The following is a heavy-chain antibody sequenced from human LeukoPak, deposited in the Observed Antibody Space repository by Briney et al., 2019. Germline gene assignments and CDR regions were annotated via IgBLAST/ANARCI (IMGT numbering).Heavy chain of an antibody. CDR2: ISSSGSTI. CDR3: AREHIAGATVSYFDY. Sequence: PGGALRLSCAASGFTFSDYYMSWIRQAPGKGLEWVSYISSSGSTIYYADSVKGRFTISRDNAKNSLYLQMNSLRAEDTAVYYCAREHIAGATVSYFDYWGQGTLVTVSS. J-gene: IGHJ4*02. D-gene: IGHD1-26*01. CDR1: GFTFSDYY. V-gene: IGHV3-11*04.